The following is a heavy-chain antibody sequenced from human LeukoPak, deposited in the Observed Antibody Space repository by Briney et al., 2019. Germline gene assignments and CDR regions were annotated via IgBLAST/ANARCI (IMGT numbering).Heavy chain of an antibody. CDR3: ARDRGPIGVDY. D-gene: IGHD3-10*01. CDR1: GVSISSSNSY. V-gene: IGHV4-39*07. J-gene: IGHJ4*02. CDR2: IYHSGST. Sequence: SETLSLTCTVSGVSISSSNSYWGWIRQPPGKGLEWIGSIYHSGSTNYNPSLKSRVTMSVDTSKNQFSLKLSSVTAADTAVYYCARDRGPIGVDYWGQGTLVTVSS.